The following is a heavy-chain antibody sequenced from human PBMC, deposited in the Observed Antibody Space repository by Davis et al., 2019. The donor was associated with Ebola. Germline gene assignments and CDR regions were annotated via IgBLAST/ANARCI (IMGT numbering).Heavy chain of an antibody. CDR2: ISASGSRT. J-gene: IGHJ4*02. CDR1: GFTFRNNA. CDR3: AKWGCSGGSCYGIDY. Sequence: GESLKISCAASGFTFRNNAMSWVRQAPGKGLEWVSAISASGSRTYYADSVRGRFTVSRDNSKNTLYLQMNSLRAEDTAVYYCAKWGCSGGSCYGIDYWGQGTLVTVSS. D-gene: IGHD2-15*01. V-gene: IGHV3-23*01.